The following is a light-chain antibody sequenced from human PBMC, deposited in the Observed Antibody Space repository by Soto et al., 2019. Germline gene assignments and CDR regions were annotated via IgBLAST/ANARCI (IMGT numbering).Light chain of an antibody. V-gene: IGKV3-20*01. J-gene: IGKJ1*01. Sequence: EIVLTQSPGTLSLSPGERATLSCRVSQSISSSFLAWYQQKPGQAPRLLIYGASSRATGIPDRFSGSGSGTDFTLTISRLEPEDFAVFYCQQYGSSPATCGQGTKVEIK. CDR2: GAS. CDR3: QQYGSSPAT. CDR1: QSISSSF.